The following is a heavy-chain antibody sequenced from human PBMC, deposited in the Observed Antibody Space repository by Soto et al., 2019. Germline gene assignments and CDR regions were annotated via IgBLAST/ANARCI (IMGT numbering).Heavy chain of an antibody. V-gene: IGHV1-69*12. CDR1: GGTFNKFA. CDR2: LIPLFDTA. CDR3: AREEITEGRLSGEES. J-gene: IGHJ5*02. Sequence: QVQLVQSGAEVKMPGSSVKVSCKASGGTFNKFAFSWVRQAPGQGLEWMGALIPLFDTANYAQKFQGRVTITADESTTTAYMELSSLRSEDTAGYYCAREEITEGRLSGEESWGQGTLVVVSS. D-gene: IGHD3-10*01.